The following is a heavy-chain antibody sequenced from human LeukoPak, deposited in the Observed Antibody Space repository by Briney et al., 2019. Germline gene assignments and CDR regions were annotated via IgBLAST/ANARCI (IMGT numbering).Heavy chain of an antibody. Sequence: PGGSLRLSCAASGFTFSSYGMSWVRQAPGKGLEWVSAISGSGGSTYYADSVKGRFTISRDNSKNTLYLQMNSLRAEDTAVYYCAKVEQWLVRGGGFDYWGQGTLVTVSS. V-gene: IGHV3-23*01. CDR1: GFTFSSYG. J-gene: IGHJ4*02. CDR2: ISGSGGST. CDR3: AKVEQWLVRGGGFDY. D-gene: IGHD6-19*01.